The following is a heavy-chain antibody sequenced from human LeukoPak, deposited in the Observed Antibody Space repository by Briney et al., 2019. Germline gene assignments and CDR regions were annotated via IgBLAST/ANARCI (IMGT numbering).Heavy chain of an antibody. Sequence: PSQTLSLTRTVSGGSISSGSYYWSWIRQPPGKGLEWIGEINHSGSTNYNPSLKSRVTISVDTSKNQFSLKLSSVTAADTAVYYCARGRFISTNFDYWGQGTLVTVSS. CDR2: INHSGST. CDR3: ARGRFISTNFDY. V-gene: IGHV4-39*07. J-gene: IGHJ4*02. CDR1: GGSISSGSYY. D-gene: IGHD3-16*01.